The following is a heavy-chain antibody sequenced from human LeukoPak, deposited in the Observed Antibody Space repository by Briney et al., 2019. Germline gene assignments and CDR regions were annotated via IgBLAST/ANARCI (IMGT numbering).Heavy chain of an antibody. CDR3: ARGRVTFCSGAGCYYYFDY. CDR1: GGSVSGYY. Sequence: SETLSLTCAVFGGSVSGYYSSWIRQPPGKGLEWIGEISHRGSTKYNPSLKSRVTISVDTSKNLFSLKLSSVTAADTAVYFCARGRVTFCSGAGCYYYFDYWGQGTLVTVSS. D-gene: IGHD2-15*01. J-gene: IGHJ4*02. CDR2: ISHRGST. V-gene: IGHV4-34*01.